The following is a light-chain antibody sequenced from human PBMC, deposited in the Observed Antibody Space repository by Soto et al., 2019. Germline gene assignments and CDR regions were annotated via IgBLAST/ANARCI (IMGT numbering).Light chain of an antibody. Sequence: QSALTQPASVSGSPGQSITISCTGTSSDVGGYNYVSWYQQHPGKAPKLIIYEVNNRPSGVSNRFSGSKSGNTASLTISGLQAEDEADYYCNSYTSSTTYVFGTGTTVTVL. V-gene: IGLV2-14*01. CDR2: EVN. CDR1: SSDVGGYNY. CDR3: NSYTSSTTYV. J-gene: IGLJ1*01.